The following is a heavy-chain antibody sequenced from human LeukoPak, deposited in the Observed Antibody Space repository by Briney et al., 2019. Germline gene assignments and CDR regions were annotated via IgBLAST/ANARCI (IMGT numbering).Heavy chain of an antibody. Sequence: ASVKVSCKASGYTFTSYYMHWVRQAPGQGLEWMGIINPSGGSTSYAQKFQGRVTMTRDMSTSTVYMELSSLRSEDTAVYYCASALGAGDYYYYMDVWGKGTTVTVSS. V-gene: IGHV1-46*01. CDR3: ASALGAGDYYYYMDV. CDR1: GYTFTSYY. CDR2: INPSGGST. J-gene: IGHJ6*03.